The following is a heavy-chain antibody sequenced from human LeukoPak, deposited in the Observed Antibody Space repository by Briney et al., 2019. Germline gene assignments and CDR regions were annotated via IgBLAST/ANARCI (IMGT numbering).Heavy chain of an antibody. Sequence: ASVKVSCKASGYTFTSYGISWVRQAPGQGLEWMGWISAYNSNTNYAQKLQGRVTMTTDTSTSTAYMELRSLRSDDTAVYYCAMGGDSSGYFTVDYWGQGTLVTVSS. CDR1: GYTFTSYG. CDR2: ISAYNSNT. D-gene: IGHD3-22*01. J-gene: IGHJ4*02. CDR3: AMGGDSSGYFTVDY. V-gene: IGHV1-18*01.